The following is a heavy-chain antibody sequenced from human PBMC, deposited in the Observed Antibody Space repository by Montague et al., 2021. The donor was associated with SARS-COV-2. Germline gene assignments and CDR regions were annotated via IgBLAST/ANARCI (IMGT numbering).Heavy chain of an antibody. J-gene: IGHJ5*02. CDR1: GGSISSSSYY. CDR3: ARALIMITFGGVIAHWFDP. CDR2: IYYSGST. Sequence: SETLSLTCTVSGGSISSSSYYWGWIRQPPGKGLEWIGSIYYSGSTYYNPSLKSRVTISVDTSKIQFSLKLSSVTAADTAVYYCARALIMITFGGVIAHWFDPWGQGTLVTVSS. D-gene: IGHD3-16*02. V-gene: IGHV4-39*07.